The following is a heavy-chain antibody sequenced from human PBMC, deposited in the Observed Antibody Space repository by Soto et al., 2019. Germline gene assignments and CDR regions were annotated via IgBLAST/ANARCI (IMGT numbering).Heavy chain of an antibody. J-gene: IGHJ5*02. CDR2: IDPSDSYT. D-gene: IGHD3-22*01. CDR1: GYSFTIYC. V-gene: IGHV5-10-1*01. Sequence: GESVKTSGKGSGYSFTIYCSSWVLQMPGKGLEWMGRIDPSDSYTNYSPSFQGHVTISADKSISTAYLQWSSLKASDTAMYYCARHEANYYDSSGYYRNWFDPWGQGTLVTVSS. CDR3: ARHEANYYDSSGYYRNWFDP.